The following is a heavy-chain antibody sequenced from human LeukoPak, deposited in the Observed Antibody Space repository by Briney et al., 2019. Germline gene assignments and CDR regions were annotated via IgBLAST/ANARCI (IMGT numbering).Heavy chain of an antibody. CDR3: AKDQGMVRGVISLSHAFDI. J-gene: IGHJ3*02. V-gene: IGHV3-23*01. Sequence: GGSLRLSCAASGFTFSSYAMSWVRQAPGKGLEWVSVISGSGGSTYYADSVKGRFTISRDNSKNTLYLQMNSLRAEDTAVYYCAKDQGMVRGVISLSHAFDIWGQGTMVTVSS. CDR2: ISGSGGST. CDR1: GFTFSSYA. D-gene: IGHD3-10*01.